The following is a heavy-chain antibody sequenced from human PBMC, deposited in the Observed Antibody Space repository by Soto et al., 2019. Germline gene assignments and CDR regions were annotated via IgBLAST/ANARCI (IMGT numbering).Heavy chain of an antibody. Sequence: QVQLVQSGAEVKKPGSSVKVSCKASGGTFSSYAISWVRQAPGQGLEWMGGIIPIFGTANYAQKFQGRVTITADESTSTAYMELSSLRSEDTAVYYCARDQYNYDFWSGSYYYGSGPPDWGQGTLVTVSS. V-gene: IGHV1-69*01. CDR1: GGTFSSYA. CDR3: ARDQYNYDFWSGSYYYGSGPPD. D-gene: IGHD3-3*01. J-gene: IGHJ4*02. CDR2: IIPIFGTA.